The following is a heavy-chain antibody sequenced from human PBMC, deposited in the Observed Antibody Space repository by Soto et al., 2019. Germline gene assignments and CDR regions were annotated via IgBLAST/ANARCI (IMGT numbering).Heavy chain of an antibody. CDR3: ARAPITILGYYFDY. CDR1: GGSISSGGYY. D-gene: IGHD3-3*01. CDR2: IYYSGST. V-gene: IGHV4-31*03. Sequence: SETLSLTCTVSGGSISSGGYYWSWIRQHPGKGLEWIGYIYYSGSTYYNPSLKSRVTISVDTSKNQFSLKLSSVTAADTAVYYCARAPITILGYYFDYWGQGTLVTVSS. J-gene: IGHJ4*02.